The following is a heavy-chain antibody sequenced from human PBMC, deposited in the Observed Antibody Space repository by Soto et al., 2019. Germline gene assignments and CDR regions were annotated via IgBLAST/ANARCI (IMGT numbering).Heavy chain of an antibody. CDR1: GFSLTTSAVA. J-gene: IGHJ4*02. V-gene: IGHV2-5*01. Sequence: QITLQESGPTLVKPTQTLTLTCTFSGFSLTTSAVAVGWIRQPPGTALEWLAIVYGNNDKYYSTSLSSRLTITKDTSKNQVVLTLTNMDPVDTATYSCVRRYDPYYFDYWGQGTLVTVSS. CDR3: VRRYDPYYFDY. D-gene: IGHD5-12*01. CDR2: VYGNNDK.